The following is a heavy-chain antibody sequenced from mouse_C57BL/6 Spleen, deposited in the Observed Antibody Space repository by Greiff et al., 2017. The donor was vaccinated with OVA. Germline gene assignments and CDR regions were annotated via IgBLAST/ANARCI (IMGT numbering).Heavy chain of an antibody. CDR1: GFTFSDYG. CDR2: ISSGSSTI. D-gene: IGHD4-1*01. J-gene: IGHJ2*01. V-gene: IGHV5-17*01. CDR3: ARNWGGDD. Sequence: EVQLQESGGGLVKPGGSLKLSCAASGFTFSDYGMHWVPQAPEKGLEWVAYISSGSSTIYYADTVKGRFTISRDNAKNTLFLQMTSLRSEDTAMYYCARNWGGDDWGQGTTLTVSS.